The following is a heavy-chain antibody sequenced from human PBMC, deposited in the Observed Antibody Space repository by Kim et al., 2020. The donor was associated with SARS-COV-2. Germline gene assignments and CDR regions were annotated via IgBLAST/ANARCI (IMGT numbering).Heavy chain of an antibody. Sequence: SETLSLTCTVSGGSISSYYWSWIRQPPGKGLEWIGYIYYSGSTNYNPSLKSRVTISVDTSKNQFSLKLSSVTAADTAVYYCARGVRMTTVLKDWGQGTLVTVSS. J-gene: IGHJ4*02. V-gene: IGHV4-59*01. CDR3: ARGVRMTTVLKD. CDR1: GGSISSYY. D-gene: IGHD4-17*01. CDR2: IYYSGST.